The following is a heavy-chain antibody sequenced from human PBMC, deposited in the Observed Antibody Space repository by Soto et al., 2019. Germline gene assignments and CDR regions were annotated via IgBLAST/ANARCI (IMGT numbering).Heavy chain of an antibody. J-gene: IGHJ6*02. V-gene: IGHV4-61*01. CDR1: GGSVSSGSYY. D-gene: IGHD6-13*01. CDR2: IYYSGST. CDR3: ARVPGYSSSWYWHGMDV. Sequence: QVQLQESGPGLVKPSETLSLTCTVSGGSVSSGSYYWSWIRQPPGKGLEWIGYIYYSGSTNYNPSLKSRVTISVDTSKNQCSLKLSSVTAADTAVYYGARVPGYSSSWYWHGMDVWGQGTTVTVSS.